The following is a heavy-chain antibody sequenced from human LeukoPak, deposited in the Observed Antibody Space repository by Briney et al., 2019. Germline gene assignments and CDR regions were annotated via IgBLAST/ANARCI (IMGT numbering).Heavy chain of an antibody. CDR2: LYYSGGT. J-gene: IGHJ4*02. Sequence: PSETLSLTCAVYGGSFSGYYWSWIRQPPGKGLECIGYLYYSGGTNYNPSLRSRVTISVDTSKNQFSLKLSSVAAADTAVYYCARGVYIAAAQYAYWGQGTLATVSS. CDR1: GGSFSGYY. D-gene: IGHD6-13*01. V-gene: IGHV4-59*01. CDR3: ARGVYIAAAQYAY.